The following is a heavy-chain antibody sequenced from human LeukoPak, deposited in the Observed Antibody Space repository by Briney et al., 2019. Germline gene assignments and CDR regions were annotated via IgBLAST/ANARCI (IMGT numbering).Heavy chain of an antibody. CDR2: ISWNSGSI. J-gene: IGHJ4*02. CDR1: GFTFDDYA. V-gene: IGHV3-9*01. D-gene: IGHD6-6*01. CDR3: AKDIAARPYYLDN. Sequence: GGSLRLSCAASGFTFDDYAMHWVRQPPGKGLEWVSGISWNSGSIGYADSVRGRFTISRDNAKNSLYLPMNSLRAEDTALYYCAKDIAARPYYLDNWGQGTLVTVSS.